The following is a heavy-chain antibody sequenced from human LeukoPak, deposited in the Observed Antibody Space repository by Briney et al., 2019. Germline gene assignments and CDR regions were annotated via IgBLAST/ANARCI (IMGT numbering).Heavy chain of an antibody. CDR3: AIDRNSVFAP. V-gene: IGHV4-4*07. CDR1: GGSISSYY. Sequence: PSETLSLTCTVSGGSISSYYWSWIRQPAGKGLEWIGRSGSTNYNPSLKSRVTISVDKSKNQLSLRLTSVSAADTAVYYCAIDRNSVFAPRGQGTLVTVSS. J-gene: IGHJ5*02. CDR2: SGST. D-gene: IGHD3-22*01.